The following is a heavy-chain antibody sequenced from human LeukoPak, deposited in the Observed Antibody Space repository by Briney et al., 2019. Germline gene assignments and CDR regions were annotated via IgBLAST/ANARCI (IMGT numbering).Heavy chain of an antibody. CDR2: IIPILGIA. Sequence: GASVKVSCKASGGTFSSYAISWVRQAPGQGLEWMGRIIPILGIANYAQKFQGRVTITADKSTSTAYMELSSLRSEDTAVYYCARGVGDSNGYYSSWGQGTLVTVSS. D-gene: IGHD3-22*01. CDR1: GGTFSSYA. V-gene: IGHV1-69*04. J-gene: IGHJ4*02. CDR3: ARGVGDSNGYYSS.